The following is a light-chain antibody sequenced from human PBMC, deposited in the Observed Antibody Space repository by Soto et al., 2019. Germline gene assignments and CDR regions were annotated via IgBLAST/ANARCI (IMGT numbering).Light chain of an antibody. V-gene: IGKV3-20*01. CDR3: HQCATSPLP. CDR2: TAS. Sequence: EILLTQSPGTLSLSPGETATLSCRPSQNVGNNYLAWYQQRPGQAPRLLIYTASKRSPCIPDRFSGSGSGTDCSLTISRLEPEDSAGYLCHQCATSPLPFRGGTKGEI. CDR1: QNVGNNY. J-gene: IGKJ4*01.